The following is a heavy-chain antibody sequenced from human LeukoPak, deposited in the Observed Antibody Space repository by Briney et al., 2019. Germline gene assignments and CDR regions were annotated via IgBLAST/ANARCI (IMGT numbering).Heavy chain of an antibody. J-gene: IGHJ3*02. CDR3: AAVAAAGPLGSNAFDI. CDR1: GFTVSSNY. D-gene: IGHD6-13*01. Sequence: PGGSLRLSCAASGFTVSSNYMSWVRQAPGKGLEWVSVIYRGGSTYYADSVKGRFTISRDNSKNTLYLQMNSLRAEDTAVYYCAAVAAAGPLGSNAFDIWGRGTAVTVSS. CDR2: IYRGGST. V-gene: IGHV3-53*01.